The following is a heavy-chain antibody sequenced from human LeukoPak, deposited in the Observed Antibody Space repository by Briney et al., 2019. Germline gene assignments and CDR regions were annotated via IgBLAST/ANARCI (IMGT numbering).Heavy chain of an antibody. CDR3: ARDLDYYGSGTHDY. J-gene: IGHJ4*02. V-gene: IGHV3-33*01. D-gene: IGHD3-10*01. Sequence: PGGSLRLSCAASGFTFSSYGMHWVRQAPGKGLEWVAVIWYDGSNKYYADSVKGRFTISRDNSKNTLYLQMNSLRAEDTAVYYCARDLDYYGSGTHDYWGQGTLVTVSS. CDR2: IWYDGSNK. CDR1: GFTFSSYG.